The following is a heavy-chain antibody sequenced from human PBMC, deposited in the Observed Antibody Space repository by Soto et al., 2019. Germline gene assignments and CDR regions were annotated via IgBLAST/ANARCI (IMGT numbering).Heavy chain of an antibody. CDR2: INSDGSST. V-gene: IGHV3-74*01. CDR3: ARVHHYSSGWYREFDY. Sequence: GGSLRLSCAASGFTFSSYWMHWVRQAPGKGLVWVSRINSDGSSTSYADSVKGRFTISRDNAKNTLYLQMNSLRAEDTAVYYCARVHHYSSGWYREFDYWGQGTLVTVSS. J-gene: IGHJ4*02. CDR1: GFTFSSYW. D-gene: IGHD6-19*01.